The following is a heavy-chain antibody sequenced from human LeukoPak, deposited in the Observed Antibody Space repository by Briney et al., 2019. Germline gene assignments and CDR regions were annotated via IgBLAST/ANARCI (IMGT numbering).Heavy chain of an antibody. CDR1: GGTFSSYA. D-gene: IGHD6-6*01. CDR2: IIPIFGTA. Sequence: VASVKVSCKASGGTFSSYAISWVRQAPGQGLEWMGGIIPIFGTANYAQKFQGRVTITTDESTSTAYMELSSLRSEDTAVYYCARNPTPKQLAYYMDVWGKGTTVTVSS. J-gene: IGHJ6*03. CDR3: ARNPTPKQLAYYMDV. V-gene: IGHV1-69*05.